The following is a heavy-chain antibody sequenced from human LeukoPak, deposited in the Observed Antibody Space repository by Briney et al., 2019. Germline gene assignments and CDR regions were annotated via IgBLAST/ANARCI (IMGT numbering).Heavy chain of an antibody. Sequence: SQTLSLTCTVYGGSFSGYYWSWIRQPPGKGLEWIGEINHSGSTNYNPSLKSRVTISVDTSKNQFSLKLSSVTAADTAVYYCAGSMVRGGGYWGQGTLVTVSS. D-gene: IGHD3-10*01. V-gene: IGHV4-34*01. CDR2: INHSGST. CDR1: GGSFSGYY. J-gene: IGHJ4*02. CDR3: AGSMVRGGGY.